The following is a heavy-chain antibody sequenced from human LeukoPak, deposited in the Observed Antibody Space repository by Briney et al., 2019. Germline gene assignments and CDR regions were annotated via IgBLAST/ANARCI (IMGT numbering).Heavy chain of an antibody. CDR3: ARGRVSSSTWYSTYYYYFYMDV. V-gene: IGHV4-59*01. J-gene: IGHJ6*03. D-gene: IGHD1-1*01. Sequence: SETLSLTCSVSDDSITMYYWTWIRQPPGKGLEWIGYVDHTGSTNFNPSLNGRVSISRDTTNNLFSLRLRSVTAADTAVYFCARGRVSSSTWYSTYYYYFYMDVWGKGATVTVSS. CDR1: DDSITMYY. CDR2: VDHTGST.